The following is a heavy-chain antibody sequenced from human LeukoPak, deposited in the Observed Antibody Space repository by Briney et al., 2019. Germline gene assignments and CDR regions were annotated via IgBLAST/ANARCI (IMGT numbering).Heavy chain of an antibody. D-gene: IGHD6-19*01. J-gene: IGHJ6*03. CDR1: GFPFSDYF. Sequence: LRLSCAASGFPFSDYFMSWIRQAPGKGLEWIGYIYYSGSTNYNPSLKSRVTISVDTSKNQFSLKLRSVTAADTAVYYCARESLRQQWLVRREEYYYMDVWGKGTTVTISS. CDR3: ARESLRQQWLVRREEYYYMDV. CDR2: IYYSGST. V-gene: IGHV4-59*01.